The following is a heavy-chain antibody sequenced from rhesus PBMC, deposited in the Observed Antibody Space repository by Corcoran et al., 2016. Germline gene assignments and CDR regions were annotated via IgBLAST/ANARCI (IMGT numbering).Heavy chain of an antibody. V-gene: IGHV4-169*02. J-gene: IGHJ2*01. CDR3: ASARSSSGQGWYFDL. CDR1: GGSISSSY. Sequence: QVQLQESGPGLVKPSETLSVTCAVSGGSISSSYWSWIRQAPGKGLEWIGYIYGSGSSTNSHPSLKSRGTRSVDTSKNQFSLKLRSVTAADTAVYYCASARSSSGQGWYFDLWGPGTPITISS. D-gene: IGHD6-31*01. CDR2: IYGSGSST.